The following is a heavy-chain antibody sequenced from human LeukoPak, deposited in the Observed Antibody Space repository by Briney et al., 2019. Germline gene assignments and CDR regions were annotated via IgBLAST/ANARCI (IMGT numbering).Heavy chain of an antibody. V-gene: IGHV1-2*02. CDR2: INPNSGGT. J-gene: IGHJ4*02. D-gene: IGHD2-15*01. Sequence: ASVKVSCKASGYTFTGYYMHWVRQAPGQGLEWMGWINPNSGGTNYAQKFQGRVTMTRDTSISTAYMELSRLRSDDTAVYYCARDLRYCSGGSCHQDYWGQGTLVTVSS. CDR1: GYTFTGYY. CDR3: ARDLRYCSGGSCHQDY.